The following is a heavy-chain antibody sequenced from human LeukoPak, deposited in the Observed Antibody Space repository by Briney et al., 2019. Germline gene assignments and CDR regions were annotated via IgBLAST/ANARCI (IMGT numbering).Heavy chain of an antibody. V-gene: IGHV4-4*07. D-gene: IGHD3-22*01. J-gene: IGHJ4*02. CDR2: IYTSGST. Sequence: PSETLSLTCTVSGGSISSYYWSWIRQPAGKGLEWIGRIYTSGSTNYNPPLKSRVTISVDTSKNLFSLKLSSVTAADTAVYYCASYYYDSSGTGPTGWGQGTLVTVSS. CDR1: GGSISSYY. CDR3: ASYYYDSSGTGPTG.